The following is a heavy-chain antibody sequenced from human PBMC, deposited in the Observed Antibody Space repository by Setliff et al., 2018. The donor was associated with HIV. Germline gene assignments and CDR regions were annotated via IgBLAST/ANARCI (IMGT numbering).Heavy chain of an antibody. D-gene: IGHD2-2*01. CDR1: GGTFGIYG. J-gene: IGHJ4*02. CDR2: TIPMFGTA. CDR3: ARESACSSTSCPKVLDY. V-gene: IGHV1-69*13. Sequence: GASVKVSCKASGGTFGIYGISWVRQAPGQGLEWMGGTIPMFGTANYAQKFQGRVTITADESTNTGYMELSGLRFEDTAVYYCARESACSSTSCPKVLDYWGQGTLVTVSS.